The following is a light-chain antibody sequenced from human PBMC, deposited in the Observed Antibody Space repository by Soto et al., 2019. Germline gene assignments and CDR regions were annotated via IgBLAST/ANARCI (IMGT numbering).Light chain of an antibody. J-gene: IGKJ2*01. CDR2: DAS. CDR3: QQLNGFPRYT. CDR1: AAIGKY. Sequence: DIQLTQSPSFLSASVGDRVTITFRASAAIGKYLAWYQQKAGKPPKLLVYDASTVQDGVPSRFTGSGSGTEFSLVISRLQPEDFATYYCQQLNGFPRYTFGQGTTVDI. V-gene: IGKV1-9*01.